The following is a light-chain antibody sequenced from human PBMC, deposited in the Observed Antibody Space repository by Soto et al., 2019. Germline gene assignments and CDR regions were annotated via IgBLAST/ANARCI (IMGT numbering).Light chain of an antibody. CDR3: SSYTSSRTRV. CDR1: SSDVGGYNY. V-gene: IGLV2-14*01. Sequence: QSALTQPASVSGSPGQSITISCTGTSSDVGGYNYVSWYQQHPGKAHKLMIYDVSNRPSGVSNRFSGSKSDNTASLTISGRQAEYDADYYSSSYTSSRTRVFGTEAKLTVL. CDR2: DVS. J-gene: IGLJ1*01.